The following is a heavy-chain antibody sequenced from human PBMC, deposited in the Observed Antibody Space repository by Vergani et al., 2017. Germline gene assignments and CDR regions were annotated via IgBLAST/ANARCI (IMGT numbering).Heavy chain of an antibody. Sequence: QVQLVQSGAEVKKPGASVKVSCKASGYTFSTYGISWVRQAPGQGLEWMGWISAYNGNTNYPETFQGRLTMTTDTSTRTAYMELRSLRSDAAAVYYCARDLIENDTCGQWGYWVPGTLVTVSS. D-gene: IGHD3-22*01. CDR2: ISAYNGNT. V-gene: IGHV1-18*01. CDR3: ARDLIENDTCGQWGY. J-gene: IGHJ1*01. CDR1: GYTFSTYG.